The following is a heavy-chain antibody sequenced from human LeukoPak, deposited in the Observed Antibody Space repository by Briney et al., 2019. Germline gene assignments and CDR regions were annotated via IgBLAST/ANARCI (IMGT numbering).Heavy chain of an antibody. V-gene: IGHV4-39*01. CDR3: ATTGYSSGWYEDYYYYYYMDV. Sequence: SETLSLTCTVSGGSISSSYYNWGWIRQPPGKGLEWIGTIYYTGSTSYNPSLKSRVTISLDTSKTQFSLKLSSVTAADTAVYYCATTGYSSGWYEDYYYYYYMDVWGKGTTVTVSS. J-gene: IGHJ6*03. CDR1: GGSISSSYYN. D-gene: IGHD6-19*01. CDR2: IYYTGST.